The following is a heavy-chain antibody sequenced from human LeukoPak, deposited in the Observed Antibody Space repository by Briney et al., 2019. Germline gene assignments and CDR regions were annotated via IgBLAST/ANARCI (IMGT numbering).Heavy chain of an antibody. V-gene: IGHV3-21*01. J-gene: IGHJ4*02. CDR2: ISSSSSYI. D-gene: IGHD6-19*01. CDR3: ASFPQWLVPYFDY. Sequence: KAGGSLRLSCAASGFTFSSYSMNWVRQAPGKGLEWVSSISSSSSYIYYADSVKGRFTISRDNAKNSLYLQMNSLRAEDTAVYYCASFPQWLVPYFDYWGQGTLVTVSS. CDR1: GFTFSSYS.